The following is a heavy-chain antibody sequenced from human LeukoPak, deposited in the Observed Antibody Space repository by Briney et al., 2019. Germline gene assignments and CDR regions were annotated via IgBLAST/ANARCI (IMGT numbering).Heavy chain of an antibody. CDR3: TTNYYGSGRFFDY. CDR2: IKSKTDGGTT. J-gene: IGHJ4*02. V-gene: IGHV3-15*01. D-gene: IGHD3-10*01. CDR1: GFTFSNAR. Sequence: GGSLRLSCAASGFTFSNARMSWVRQAPGKGLEWVGRIKSKTDGGTTDYAAPVKGRFTISRDDSKNTLYLQMNSLKTEDTAVYYCTTNYYGSGRFFDYWGQGTLVTVSS.